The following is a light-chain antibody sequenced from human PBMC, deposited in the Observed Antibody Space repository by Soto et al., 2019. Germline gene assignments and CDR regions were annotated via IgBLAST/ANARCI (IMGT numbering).Light chain of an antibody. Sequence: VRTRSPLSLPVTLGQAASISCRSDESLVYSDGDSYLNWFRRRPGQSPRRLIYKASNRASGVPDRFSGSGSGTDFTLKISRVAGEDVGIYYCMQATHRPLTFGQRTRLEIK. CDR3: MQATHRPLT. V-gene: IGKV2-30*01. J-gene: IGKJ5*01. CDR2: KAS. CDR1: ESLVYSDGDSY.